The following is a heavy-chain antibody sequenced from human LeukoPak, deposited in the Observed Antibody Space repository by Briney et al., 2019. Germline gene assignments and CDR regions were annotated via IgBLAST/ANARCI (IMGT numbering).Heavy chain of an antibody. D-gene: IGHD2-8*01. CDR2: IYYSGST. CDR1: GGSISSGGYY. CDR3: ARGIWTKSLKIDEGYYFDY. J-gene: IGHJ4*02. Sequence: SETLSLTCTVSGGSISSGGYYWSWIRQHPGKGLEWIGYIYYSGSTYYNPSLKSRVTISVDTSKNQFSLKLSSVTAADTAVYYCARGIWTKSLKIDEGYYFDYWGQGTLVTVSS. V-gene: IGHV4-31*03.